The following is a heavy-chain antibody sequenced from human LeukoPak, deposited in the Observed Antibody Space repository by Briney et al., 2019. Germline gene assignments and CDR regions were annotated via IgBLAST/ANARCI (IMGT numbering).Heavy chain of an antibody. Sequence: GGSLRLSCAASGLTFSDAWMSWVRQAPGKGLEWVGRIKSKTDGGTTDYAVPVKGRFTISRDDSKNTLYLQMNSLKTEDTAVYYCTTRGGSFSIFDYWGQGTLVTVSS. V-gene: IGHV3-15*01. D-gene: IGHD1-26*01. CDR2: IKSKTDGGTT. CDR3: TTRGGSFSIFDY. CDR1: GLTFSDAW. J-gene: IGHJ4*02.